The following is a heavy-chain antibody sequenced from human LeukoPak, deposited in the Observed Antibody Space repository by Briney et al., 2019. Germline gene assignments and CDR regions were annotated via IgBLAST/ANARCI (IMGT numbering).Heavy chain of an antibody. D-gene: IGHD3-9*01. V-gene: IGHV3-30*03. CDR1: GFTFSSYG. J-gene: IGHJ4*02. CDR2: ISYDGSNK. Sequence: PGRSLRLSCAASGFTFSSYGMHWVRQAPGKGLEWVAVISYDGSNKYYADSVKGRFTISRDNAKNSLYLQMNSLRAEDTAVYYCARLFDGGYWGQGTLVTVSS. CDR3: ARLFDGGY.